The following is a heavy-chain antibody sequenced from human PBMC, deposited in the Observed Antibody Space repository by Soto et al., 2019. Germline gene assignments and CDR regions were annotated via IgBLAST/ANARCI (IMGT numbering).Heavy chain of an antibody. CDR3: ARGCSGGSCYSSHDFDY. D-gene: IGHD2-15*01. CDR2: INAGNGNT. Sequence: GASVKVSCKASGYTFTSYAMHWVRQAPGQRLEWMGWINAGNGNTKYSQKFQGRVTITRDTSASTAYMELSSLRSEDTAVYYCARGCSGGSCYSSHDFDYWGQGTLVTVSS. V-gene: IGHV1-3*01. CDR1: GYTFTSYA. J-gene: IGHJ4*02.